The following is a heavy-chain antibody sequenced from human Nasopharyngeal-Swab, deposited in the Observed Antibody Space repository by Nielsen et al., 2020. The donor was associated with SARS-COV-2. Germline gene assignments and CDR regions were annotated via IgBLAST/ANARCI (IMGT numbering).Heavy chain of an antibody. CDR2: IKTKTDGATT. V-gene: IGHV3-15*01. D-gene: IGHD2-21*02. CDR3: TTGKICAGDCHSGPLDY. Sequence: GESLKISCEVSGFTFTNAWMSWVRQAPGRGLEWVGRIKTKTDGATTDYAAPVKGRFTISSDDSNNTMFLQMNSLTTEDTAVYYCTTGKICAGDCHSGPLDYWGQGTLVTVSS. J-gene: IGHJ4*02. CDR1: GFTFTNAW.